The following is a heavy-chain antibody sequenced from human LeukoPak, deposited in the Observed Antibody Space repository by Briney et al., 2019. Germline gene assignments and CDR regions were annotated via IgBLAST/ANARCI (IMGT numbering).Heavy chain of an antibody. CDR3: ARARARGYCSGGSCYSGY. CDR1: GHTFTSYG. CDR2: ISAYNGNT. J-gene: IGHJ4*02. D-gene: IGHD2-15*01. Sequence: ASVKVSCKASGHTFTSYGISWVRQAPGQGLEWMGWISAYNGNTNYAQKLQGRVTMTTDTSTSTAYMELRSLRSDDTAVYYCARARARGYCSGGSCYSGYWGQGTLVTVSS. V-gene: IGHV1-18*01.